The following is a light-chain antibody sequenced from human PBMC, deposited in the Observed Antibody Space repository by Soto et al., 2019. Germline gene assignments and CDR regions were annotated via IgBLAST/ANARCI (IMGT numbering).Light chain of an antibody. Sequence: QSALTQPASVSGSPGQSITISCTGTSSDVGGYNYVSWYQQHPGKAPKLMIYEVSNRPSGVSNRSSGSKSGNTASLTISGLQAEDEADYYCSSYSTIGAEVHFGGGTKVTVL. J-gene: IGLJ2*01. CDR1: SSDVGGYNY. CDR3: SSYSTIGAEVH. V-gene: IGLV2-14*01. CDR2: EVS.